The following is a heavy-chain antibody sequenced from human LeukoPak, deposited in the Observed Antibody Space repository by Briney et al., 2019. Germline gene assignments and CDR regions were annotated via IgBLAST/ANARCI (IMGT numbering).Heavy chain of an antibody. CDR3: AKDSQSGYTLNYFDY. D-gene: IGHD3-22*01. CDR2: ISGSGGST. Sequence: RGSLRHSSAASGFTFSSYAMSWVRQAPGKGLEWVSAISGSGGSTYYADSVKGRFTISRDNSKNTLYLQMNSLRAEDTAVYYCAKDSQSGYTLNYFDYWGQASLVSVS. J-gene: IGHJ4*02. CDR1: GFTFSSYA. V-gene: IGHV3-23*01.